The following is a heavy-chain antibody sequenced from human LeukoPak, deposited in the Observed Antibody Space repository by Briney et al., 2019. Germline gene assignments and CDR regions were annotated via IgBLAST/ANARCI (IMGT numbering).Heavy chain of an antibody. Sequence: GALRLSCAASGFTFSSYEMNWVRQAPGKGLEWVSYISSSGSTIYYADSVKGRFTIFRDDSNNMLYLQMNSLRVEDTAIYYCTKGLAEYVSGGYYKNRCLDPWGQGTLVTVSS. D-gene: IGHD3-10*01. CDR1: GFTFSSYE. V-gene: IGHV3-48*03. CDR3: TKGLAEYVSGGYYKNRCLDP. CDR2: ISSSGSTI. J-gene: IGHJ5*02.